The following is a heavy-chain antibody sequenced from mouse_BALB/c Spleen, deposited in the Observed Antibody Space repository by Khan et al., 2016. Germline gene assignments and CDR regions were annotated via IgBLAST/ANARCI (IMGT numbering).Heavy chain of an antibody. Sequence: QVQLKQSGPELVRPGVSVKLSCKGSGYTFTDYAMHWVKQSHAKGLEWIGVISTYSGNTNYNQKFKGKATMTVDKSSSTAYMELARLTSEDSAIYYCSRCYYGPCYAMDYWGQGTSVTVSS. V-gene: IGHV1S137*01. CDR2: ISTYSGNT. J-gene: IGHJ4*01. D-gene: IGHD1-2*01. CDR1: GYTFTDYA. CDR3: SRCYYGPCYAMDY.